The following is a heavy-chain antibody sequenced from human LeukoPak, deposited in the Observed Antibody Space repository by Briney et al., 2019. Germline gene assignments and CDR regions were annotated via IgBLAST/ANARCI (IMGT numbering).Heavy chain of an antibody. CDR3: ARDAVPLAGHSYGTNYFDY. V-gene: IGHV3-23*01. J-gene: IGHJ4*02. D-gene: IGHD5-18*01. CDR2: FSGSGGDT. CDR1: GFTFSSYA. Sequence: GGSLRLSCAASGFTFSSYAMSWVRQAPGKGLEWVSAFSGSGGDTYYADSVKGRFTISRDNAKNSLYLQMNSLRAEDTAVYYCARDAVPLAGHSYGTNYFDYWGQGTLVTVSS.